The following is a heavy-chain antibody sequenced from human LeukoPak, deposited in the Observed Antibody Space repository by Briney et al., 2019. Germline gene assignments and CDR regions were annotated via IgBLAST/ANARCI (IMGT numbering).Heavy chain of an antibody. Sequence: GGSLRLSCAASGFTFSNYAMSWVRQAPGKGLEWVSAISGSGGSTYYADSVKGRFTISRDNSKNTLYLQMNSLRAEDTAVYYCAKAYYGSGRSPDAFDIWGQGTMVTVSS. J-gene: IGHJ3*02. CDR3: AKAYYGSGRSPDAFDI. V-gene: IGHV3-23*01. CDR2: ISGSGGST. CDR1: GFTFSNYA. D-gene: IGHD3-10*01.